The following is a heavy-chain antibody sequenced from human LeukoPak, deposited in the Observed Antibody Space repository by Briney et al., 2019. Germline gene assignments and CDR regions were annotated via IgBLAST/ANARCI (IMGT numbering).Heavy chain of an antibody. V-gene: IGHV3-15*01. D-gene: IGHD5-12*01. J-gene: IGHJ4*02. CDR2: IRSKTDGGTT. CDR3: TTSLYSGYDWGSDY. CDR1: GFTFSNAY. Sequence: PGGFLRLSCAASGFTFSNAYMTWVRQAPGKGLEWVGRIRSKTDGGTTGSAAPVKGRFTISRDDSKNTLYLQMNSLKTEDTAVYYCTTSLYSGYDWGSDYWGQGTLVTVSS.